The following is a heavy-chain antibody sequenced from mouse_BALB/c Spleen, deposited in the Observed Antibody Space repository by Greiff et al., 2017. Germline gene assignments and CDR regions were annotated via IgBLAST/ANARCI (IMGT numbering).Heavy chain of an antibody. Sequence: EVKVVESGGGLVKPGGSLKLSCAASGFTFSSYAMSWVRQSPEKRLEWVAEISSGGSYTYYPDTVTGRFTISRDNAKNTLYLEMSSLRSEDTAMYYCARDGLLRDAMDYWGQGTSVTVSS. CDR2: ISSGGSYT. V-gene: IGHV5-9-4*01. CDR1: GFTFSSYA. D-gene: IGHD1-1*01. J-gene: IGHJ4*01. CDR3: ARDGLLRDAMDY.